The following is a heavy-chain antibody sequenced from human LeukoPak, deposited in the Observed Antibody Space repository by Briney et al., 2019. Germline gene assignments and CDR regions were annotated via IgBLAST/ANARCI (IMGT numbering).Heavy chain of an antibody. J-gene: IGHJ4*02. CDR3: ARENMVRGVIITSSYFDY. CDR1: GFTFSSYE. Sequence: GGSLRLSCAASGFTFSSYEMNWVRQAPGKGLEWVSYISSSGSTIYYADSVKGRFTISRDNAKNSLYLQMNSLRAEDTAVYYCARENMVRGVIITSSYFDYWGQGTLVTVSS. CDR2: ISSSGSTI. D-gene: IGHD3-10*01. V-gene: IGHV3-48*03.